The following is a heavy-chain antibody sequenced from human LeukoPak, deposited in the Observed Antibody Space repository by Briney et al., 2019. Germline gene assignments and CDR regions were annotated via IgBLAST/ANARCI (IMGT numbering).Heavy chain of an antibody. Sequence: SETLSLTCAVSGYSISSGYYWGWIRQPPGKGLEWIGSIYHSGSTYYNPSLKSRVTISVDTSKNQFPLKLSSVTAADTAVYYCAGNLEWTNYYYYMDVWGKGTTVTVSS. CDR1: GYSISSGYY. CDR2: IYHSGST. D-gene: IGHD3-3*01. J-gene: IGHJ6*03. V-gene: IGHV4-38-2*01. CDR3: AGNLEWTNYYYYMDV.